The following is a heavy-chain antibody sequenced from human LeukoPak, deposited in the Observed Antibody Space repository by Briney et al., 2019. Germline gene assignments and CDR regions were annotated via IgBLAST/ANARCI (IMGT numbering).Heavy chain of an antibody. J-gene: IGHJ4*02. CDR3: AKGHTDYGTGFDC. Sequence: GGSLRLSCAASGFTFSTYAMSWVRQAPGEGRGWGSIISGGCGNTYYVDSVKGRFTISRDNSRNTLYLQMNSLRVEDTAVYYCAKGHTDYGTGFDCWGQGTLVIVSS. CDR1: GFTFSTYA. D-gene: IGHD4-17*01. V-gene: IGHV3-23*01. CDR2: ISGGCGNT.